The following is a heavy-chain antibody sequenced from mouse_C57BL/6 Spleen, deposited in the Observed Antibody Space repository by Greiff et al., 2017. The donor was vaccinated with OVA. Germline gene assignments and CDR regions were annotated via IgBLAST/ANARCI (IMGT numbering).Heavy chain of an antibody. CDR2: IDPETGGT. J-gene: IGHJ2*01. V-gene: IGHV1-15*01. CDR1: GYTFTDYE. Sequence: QVTLKVSGAELVRPGASVTLSCKASGYTFTDYEMHWVKQTPLHGLEWIGAIDPETGGTAYNQKFKGKALLTADKSSSTAYMELRSLTSEDSAVYYCTRNSRDYWGQGTTLTVSS. CDR3: TRNSRDY.